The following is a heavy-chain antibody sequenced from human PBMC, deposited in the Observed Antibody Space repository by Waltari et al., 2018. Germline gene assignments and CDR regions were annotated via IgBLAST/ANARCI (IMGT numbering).Heavy chain of an antibody. D-gene: IGHD1-1*01. CDR1: GGSFRGYY. CDR3: AGGDGTGKYGY. J-gene: IGHJ4*02. V-gene: IGHV4-34*02. CDR2: TTDSEST. Sequence: QVQLQQWGAGLLKPSETLSLTCAVYGGSFRGYYWSWIRQPPGKGLEWIGKTTDSESTNYNPSLKSRISKSVDTSKNQFSLTVFSVTAADAAVYYCAGGDGTGKYGYWGQGTRVTVSS.